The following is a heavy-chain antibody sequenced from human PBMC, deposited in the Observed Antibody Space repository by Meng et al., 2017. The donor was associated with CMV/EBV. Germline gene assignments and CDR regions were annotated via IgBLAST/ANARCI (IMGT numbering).Heavy chain of an antibody. Sequence: HVRLQESVPGLVKPSHTLFLTCSVSGGSISSGDYYWSWIRQPPRKGLEWIGYIYYSGTTYYNPSLESRVTISEDTSKNQFSLNLSSVTAADTAVYYCARLSGSGTTSTGYHYAFDSWGQGTLVTVSS. V-gene: IGHV4-30-4*08. CDR2: IYYSGTT. D-gene: IGHD3-22*01. CDR3: ARLSGSGTTSTGYHYAFDS. J-gene: IGHJ4*02. CDR1: GGSISSGDYY.